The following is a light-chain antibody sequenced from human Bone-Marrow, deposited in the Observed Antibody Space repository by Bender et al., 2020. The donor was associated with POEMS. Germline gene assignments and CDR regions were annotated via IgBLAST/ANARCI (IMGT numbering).Light chain of an antibody. J-gene: IGLJ2*01. CDR3: SSSTSNSIRL. CDR2: EVS. Sequence: QSALTQPASVSGSPGQSITISCTGTSSDIGSYNLVSWYQQHPGKAPKLIIYEVSNRPSGVSNRFSASKSGNTASLTISGLQAEDEADYYCSSSTSNSIRLFGGGTKLTVL. CDR1: SSDIGSYNL. V-gene: IGLV2-14*02.